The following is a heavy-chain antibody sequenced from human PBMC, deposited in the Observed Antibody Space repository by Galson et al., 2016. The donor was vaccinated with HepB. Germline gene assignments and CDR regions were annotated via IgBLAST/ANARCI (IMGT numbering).Heavy chain of an antibody. Sequence: SLRLSRAASGFTFSSYGMHWVRQAPGKGLEWVAVIWYDGSNKYYADSVKGRFTISRDNSKNTLYLQMNSLRAEDTAVYYCAREKTVAVPAALDYWGQGTLVTVSS. V-gene: IGHV3-33*01. CDR3: AREKTVAVPAALDY. J-gene: IGHJ4*02. D-gene: IGHD2-2*01. CDR2: IWYDGSNK. CDR1: GFTFSSYG.